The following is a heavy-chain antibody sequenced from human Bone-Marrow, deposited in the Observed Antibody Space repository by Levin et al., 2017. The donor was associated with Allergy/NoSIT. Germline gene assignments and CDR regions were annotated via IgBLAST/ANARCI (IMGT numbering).Heavy chain of an antibody. V-gene: IGHV3-30*04. J-gene: IGHJ4*02. D-gene: IGHD6-19*01. CDR3: ARVGRAVAVWVDFDY. CDR2: ISYDGSNK. Sequence: GESLKISCAASGFTFSSYAMHWVRQAPGKGLEWVAVISYDGSNKYYADSVKGRFTISRDNSKNTLYLQMNSLRAEDTAVYYCARVGRAVAVWVDFDYWGQGTLVTVSS. CDR1: GFTFSSYA.